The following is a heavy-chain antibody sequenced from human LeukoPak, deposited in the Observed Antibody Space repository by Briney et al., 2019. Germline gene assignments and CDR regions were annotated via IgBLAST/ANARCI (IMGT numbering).Heavy chain of an antibody. CDR3: ARGVSKWFGDLDY. CDR1: GGTFSSYA. V-gene: IGHV1-69*06. Sequence: EASVKVSCKASGGTFSSYAISWVRQAPGQGLEWMGGIIPIFGTANYAQKFQGRVTITADKSTSTAYMELSSLRSEDTAVYYCARGVSKWFGDLDYWGQGTLVTVSS. D-gene: IGHD3-10*01. CDR2: IIPIFGTA. J-gene: IGHJ4*02.